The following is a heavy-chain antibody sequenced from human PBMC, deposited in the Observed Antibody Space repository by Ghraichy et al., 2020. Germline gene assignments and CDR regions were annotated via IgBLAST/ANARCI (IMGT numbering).Heavy chain of an antibody. CDR3: AKRSGDNSGNFDY. CDR1: GFTFSGYA. CDR2: ISDSGGST. D-gene: IGHD4-23*01. J-gene: IGHJ4*02. Sequence: ETLSLTCAASGFTFSGYAMGWVRQAPGKGLEWVSAISDSGGSTYYTDSVKGRFTISRDNSKNTLYLQMNSLRAEDTAVYYCAKRSGDNSGNFDYWGQGTLVTVSS. V-gene: IGHV3-23*01.